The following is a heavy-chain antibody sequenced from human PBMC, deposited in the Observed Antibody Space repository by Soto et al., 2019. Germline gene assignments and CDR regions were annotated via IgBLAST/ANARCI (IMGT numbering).Heavy chain of an antibody. D-gene: IGHD4-17*01. J-gene: IGHJ2*01. CDR2: INAGNGNT. V-gene: IGHV1-3*01. Sequence: GASVKVSCKASGYTFTSYAMHWVRQAPGQRLEWMGWINAGNGNTKYSQKFQGRVTITRDTSASTAYMELSSLRSEDTAVYYCARLMYDYGDYFFQSSSYWYFDLWGRGTLVTVSS. CDR1: GYTFTSYA. CDR3: ARLMYDYGDYFFQSSSYWYFDL.